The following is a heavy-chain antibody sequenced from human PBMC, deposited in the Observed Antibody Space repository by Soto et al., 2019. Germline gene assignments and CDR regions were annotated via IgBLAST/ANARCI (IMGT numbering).Heavy chain of an antibody. V-gene: IGHV1-69*01. CDR1: GGTFSSYA. J-gene: IGHJ6*02. Sequence: QVQLVQSGAEVKKPGSSVKVSCKASGGTFSSYAISWVRQAPGQGLEWMRGIIPIFGTANYAQKFQGRVTITADESTSTAYMELSSLRSEDTAVYYCARGSRTIFGVVIPNYYYYGMDVWGQGTTVTVSS. CDR3: ARGSRTIFGVVIPNYYYYGMDV. CDR2: IIPIFGTA. D-gene: IGHD3-3*01.